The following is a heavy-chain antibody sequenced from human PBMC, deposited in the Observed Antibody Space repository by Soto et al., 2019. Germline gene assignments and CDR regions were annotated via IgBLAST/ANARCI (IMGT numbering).Heavy chain of an antibody. D-gene: IGHD6-13*01. Sequence: NPSETLSLTCTVSGGSISSYYWTWIRQPPGKGLEWIGHISYSGSTNYNPSLKSRVTISVDTSKDQFSLKLSSVTAADTAVYYCARKSGSSWYGYYFDYWGQGTLVTVSS. V-gene: IGHV4-59*01. J-gene: IGHJ4*02. CDR2: ISYSGST. CDR1: GGSISSYY. CDR3: ARKSGSSWYGYYFDY.